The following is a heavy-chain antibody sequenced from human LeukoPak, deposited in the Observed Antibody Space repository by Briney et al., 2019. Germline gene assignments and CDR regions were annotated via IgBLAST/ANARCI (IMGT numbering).Heavy chain of an antibody. CDR1: GGSISSGDYY. Sequence: PSETLSLTCTVSGGSISSGDYYWSWIREPPGKGLEWIGYIYYSGSTYYNPSLKSRVTISVDTSKYQFSLKLSSVTAADTAVYYCARSHQTWIYCSGGSCPNNWFDPWGQGTLVTVSS. V-gene: IGHV4-30-4*08. D-gene: IGHD2-15*01. CDR2: IYYSGST. J-gene: IGHJ5*02. CDR3: ARSHQTWIYCSGGSCPNNWFDP.